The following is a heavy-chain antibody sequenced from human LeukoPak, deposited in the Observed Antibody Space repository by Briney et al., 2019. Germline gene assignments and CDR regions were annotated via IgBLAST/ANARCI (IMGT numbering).Heavy chain of an antibody. D-gene: IGHD6-13*01. CDR2: IYYSGST. Sequence: SETLSLTCTVSGGSISSSSYYWGWIRQPPGKGLEWIGSIYYSGSTYYNPSLKSRVTISVDTSKNQFSLKLSSVTAADTAVYYCARANLAGSLAFDIWGQGTMVTVSS. CDR3: ARANLAGSLAFDI. V-gene: IGHV4-39*07. J-gene: IGHJ3*02. CDR1: GGSISSSSYY.